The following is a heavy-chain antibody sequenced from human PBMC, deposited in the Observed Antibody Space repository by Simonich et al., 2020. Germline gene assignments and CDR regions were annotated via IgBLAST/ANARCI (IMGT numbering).Heavy chain of an antibody. V-gene: IGHV3-53*01. CDR2: IYSGGST. J-gene: IGHJ4*02. Sequence: EVQLVESGGGLIQPGGSLRLSCAASGFTVSCNYMSWVRQAPGKGREWVAVIYSGGSTYYADSVKGRFTITRDNSKNTLYLQINSLRAEDTAVYYCARWTATGYYFDYWGQGTLVTVSS. D-gene: IGHD1-1*01. CDR1: GFTVSCNY. CDR3: ARWTATGYYFDY.